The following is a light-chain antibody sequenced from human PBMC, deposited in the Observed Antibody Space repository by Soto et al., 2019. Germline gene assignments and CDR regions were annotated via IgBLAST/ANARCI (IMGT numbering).Light chain of an antibody. Sequence: EIVMTQSPATLSASPGERATLSCRASQSVSSNLAWNQQKPGQAPRPLIYGASTRATGIPARFSGSGSGTECTLSISRLQSEDFAVYYCQQYNSWPPLYTFGQGTKLEIK. V-gene: IGKV3-15*01. CDR1: QSVSSN. J-gene: IGKJ2*01. CDR3: QQYNSWPPLYT. CDR2: GAS.